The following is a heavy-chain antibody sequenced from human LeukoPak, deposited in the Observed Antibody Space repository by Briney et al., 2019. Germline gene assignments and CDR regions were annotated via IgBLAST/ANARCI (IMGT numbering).Heavy chain of an antibody. D-gene: IGHD3-22*01. CDR2: IYTSGST. J-gene: IGHJ4*02. CDR3: ARIYYDSSGYYYDY. CDR1: GGSISSYY. V-gene: IGHV4-4*07. Sequence: SETLSLTCTVSGGSISSYYWSWIRQPAGKGLEWIGRIYTSGSTNYNPSLKSRVTMSVDTSKNQFSLKLSSMPAADTAVYYCARIYYDSSGYYYDYWGQGTLVTVSS.